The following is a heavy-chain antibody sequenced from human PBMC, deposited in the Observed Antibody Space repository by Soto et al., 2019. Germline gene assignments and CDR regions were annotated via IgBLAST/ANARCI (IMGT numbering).Heavy chain of an antibody. Sequence: SGPTLVNPTQTLTLTCTSSGFSLSTSGMCVSWIRQPPGKALEWLALIDWDDDKYYSTSLKTRLTISKDTSKNQVVLTMTNMDPVDTATYYCARSRPHRYSGYDPSGYYYGMDVWGQGTTVTVSS. V-gene: IGHV2-70*01. J-gene: IGHJ6*02. CDR2: IDWDDDK. CDR3: ARSRPHRYSGYDPSGYYYGMDV. D-gene: IGHD5-12*01. CDR1: GFSLSTSGMC.